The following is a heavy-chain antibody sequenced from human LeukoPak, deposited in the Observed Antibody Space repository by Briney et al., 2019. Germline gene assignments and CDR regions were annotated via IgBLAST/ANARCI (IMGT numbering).Heavy chain of an antibody. J-gene: IGHJ3*02. CDR3: ARAPPTYSSSWYFNAFDI. CDR1: GGFISSYY. CDR2: IYYSRSP. Sequence: KPSETLSLTGTVSGGFISSYYWSWIRQPPGKGLGWIGYIYYSRSPNYNPSLKSRVTISVDTSKNQFSLKLSSVTAADTAVYYCARAPPTYSSSWYFNAFDIWGQGTMVTVSS. D-gene: IGHD6-13*01. V-gene: IGHV4-59*01.